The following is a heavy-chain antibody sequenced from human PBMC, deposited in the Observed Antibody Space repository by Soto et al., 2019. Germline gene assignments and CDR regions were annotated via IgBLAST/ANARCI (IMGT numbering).Heavy chain of an antibody. CDR1: GFTFSSYA. Sequence: LRLSCAASGFTFSSYAMHWVRQAPGKGLEWVAVISYDGSNKYYADSVKGRFTISRDNSKNTLYLQMNSLRAEDTAVYYCARVVGCSSTSCPGPFDIWAKGQWSPSPQ. D-gene: IGHD2-2*01. J-gene: IGHJ3*02. V-gene: IGHV3-30-3*01. CDR3: ARVVGCSSTSCPGPFDI. CDR2: ISYDGSNK.